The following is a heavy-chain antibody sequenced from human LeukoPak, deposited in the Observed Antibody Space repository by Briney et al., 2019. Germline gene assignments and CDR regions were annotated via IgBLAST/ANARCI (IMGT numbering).Heavy chain of an antibody. D-gene: IGHD3-10*01. Sequence: ASVKVSCKASGGTFSSYAISWVRQAPGQGLEWMGGIIPIFGTANYAQKFQGRVTMTADESTSTAYMELSSLRSEDTAVYYCARHYGSGSYPRFDPWGQGTLVTVSS. CDR2: IIPIFGTA. CDR3: ARHYGSGSYPRFDP. J-gene: IGHJ5*02. CDR1: GGTFSSYA. V-gene: IGHV1-69*01.